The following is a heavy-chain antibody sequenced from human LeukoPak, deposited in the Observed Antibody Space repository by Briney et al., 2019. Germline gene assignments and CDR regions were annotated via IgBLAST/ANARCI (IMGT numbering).Heavy chain of an antibody. D-gene: IGHD2-21*01. CDR1: RFTFSRYG. V-gene: IGHV3-30*02. J-gene: IGHJ4*02. CDR3: TTSSYCEKNVCQTYFDF. CDR2: IRYDGSNK. Sequence: GGSLRFSCAASRFTFSRYGMHWVRQAPGKGLEWVAFIRYDGSNKHYADSVKGRFTISRDNSKNTLYLQMSSLKTEDTAVYYCTTSSYCEKNVCQTYFDFWGQGTLVTVSS.